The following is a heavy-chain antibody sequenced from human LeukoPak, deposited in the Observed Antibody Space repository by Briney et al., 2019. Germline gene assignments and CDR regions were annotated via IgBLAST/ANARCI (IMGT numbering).Heavy chain of an antibody. CDR2: ISYNGNNK. CDR1: GFTFSTYA. CDR3: ARGRYSGYLSARQGYFDY. V-gene: IGHV3-30-3*01. Sequence: GGSLRLSCAASGFTFSTYAVHWVRQAPGKGLEWVALISYNGNNKYYPDSVKGRFTISRDNSKNTLYLQMNSLEPEDTAVYYCARGRYSGYLSARQGYFDYWGQGTLVTVSS. J-gene: IGHJ4*02. D-gene: IGHD5-12*01.